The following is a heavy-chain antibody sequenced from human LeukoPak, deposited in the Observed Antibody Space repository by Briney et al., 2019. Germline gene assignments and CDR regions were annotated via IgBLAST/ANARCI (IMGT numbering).Heavy chain of an antibody. CDR2: INHSGST. CDR3: ARGFAYRRAEYFQH. J-gene: IGHJ1*01. CDR1: GGSFSGYY. V-gene: IGHV4-34*01. D-gene: IGHD3-16*02. Sequence: PSETLSLTCAVYGGSFSGYYWSWLRQPPGKGLEWLGEINHSGSTNYNPSLKSRVTISVDTSKNQFSLKLSSVTAADTAVYYCARGFAYRRAEYFQHWGQGTLVTVSS.